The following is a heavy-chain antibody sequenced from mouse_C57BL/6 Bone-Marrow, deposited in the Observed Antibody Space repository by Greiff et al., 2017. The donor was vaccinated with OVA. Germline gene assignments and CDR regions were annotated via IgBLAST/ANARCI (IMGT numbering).Heavy chain of an antibody. CDR3: ATLNWVLFDY. J-gene: IGHJ2*01. CDR1: GFTFSDYG. D-gene: IGHD4-1*01. Sequence: EVKLVESGGGLVKPGGSLKLSCAASGFTFSDYGMHWVRQAPEKGLEWVAYISSGSSTIYYADTVKGRFTNSRDNAKNTLFLQMTCLRSEDTARYYCATLNWVLFDYWGQGTTLTVSS. CDR2: ISSGSSTI. V-gene: IGHV5-17*01.